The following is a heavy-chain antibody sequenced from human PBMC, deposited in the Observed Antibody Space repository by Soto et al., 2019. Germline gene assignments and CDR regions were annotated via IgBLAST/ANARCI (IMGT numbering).Heavy chain of an antibody. CDR2: IKSKTDGGTT. CDR1: GFTFSNAW. Sequence: GGSLRLSCAASGFTFSNAWMSWVRQAPGKGLEWVGRIKSKTDGGTTDYAAPVKGRFTISRDDSKNTLYLQMNSLKTEDTAVYYCITDKMVVVVPAAYRGVVDYWGQGTLVTVSS. V-gene: IGHV3-15*01. J-gene: IGHJ4*02. D-gene: IGHD2-2*01. CDR3: ITDKMVVVVPAAYRGVVDY.